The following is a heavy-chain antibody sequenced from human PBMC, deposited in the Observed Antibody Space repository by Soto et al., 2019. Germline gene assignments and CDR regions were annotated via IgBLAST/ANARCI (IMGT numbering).Heavy chain of an antibody. J-gene: IGHJ6*02. CDR1: GFTFSSYG. Sequence: GGSLRLSCAASGFTFSSYGMHWVRQAPGKGLEWVAVIWYDGSNKYYADSVKGRFTISRDNSKNTLYLQMNSLRAEDTAVYYCARFQNYYGDYVYYYYYGMDVWGQGTTVTVSS. V-gene: IGHV3-33*01. CDR3: ARFQNYYGDYVYYYYYGMDV. D-gene: IGHD4-17*01. CDR2: IWYDGSNK.